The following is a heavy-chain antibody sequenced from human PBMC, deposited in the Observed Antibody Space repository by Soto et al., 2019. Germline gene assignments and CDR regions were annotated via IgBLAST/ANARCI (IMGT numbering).Heavy chain of an antibody. CDR2: ISTYNENM. CDR3: GYVGGYSTGDYSCDP. CDR1: GSTFTSNG. V-gene: IGHV1-18*04. J-gene: IGHJ5*02. Sequence: ASVKVSCKVSGSTFTSNGIGWVRQAPGQGLEWLGWISTYNENMDPAPKLEARLTMTTDRSTTTAYMVLRNLESDDTALYYCGYVGGYSTGDYSCDPWGQGTPVPVSS. D-gene: IGHD5-18*01.